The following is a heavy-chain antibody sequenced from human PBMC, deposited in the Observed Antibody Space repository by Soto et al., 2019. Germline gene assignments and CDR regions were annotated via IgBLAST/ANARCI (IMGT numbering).Heavy chain of an antibody. CDR2: FAPEDGET. V-gene: IGHV1-24*01. CDR1: GYTLAKLS. Sequence: QVQLVQSGAEVKKPGASVKVSCKVSGYTLAKLSMHWVRQAPGKGLAWMGSFAPEDGETIYAQKFQGRVTMTEDTSTDTAYMDLSSLRSEDTAVYYCAIGGYISGPPGWYFDLWGRGTLVTVSS. J-gene: IGHJ2*01. CDR3: AIGGYISGPPGWYFDL. D-gene: IGHD5-18*01.